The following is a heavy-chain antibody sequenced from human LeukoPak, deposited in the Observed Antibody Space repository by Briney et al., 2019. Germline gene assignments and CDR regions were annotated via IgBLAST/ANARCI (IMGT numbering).Heavy chain of an antibody. J-gene: IGHJ5*02. D-gene: IGHD3-10*01. Sequence: SETLSLTCTVSGGSISSSSYYWSWIRQPPGKGLEWIAYISYSGSTNYSPSLKSRATISVDTSNNQFSLKLSSVTAADTAVYYCARDRGLGSDQGWFDPWGQGTLVTVSS. CDR1: GGSISSSSYY. V-gene: IGHV4-61*01. CDR2: ISYSGST. CDR3: ARDRGLGSDQGWFDP.